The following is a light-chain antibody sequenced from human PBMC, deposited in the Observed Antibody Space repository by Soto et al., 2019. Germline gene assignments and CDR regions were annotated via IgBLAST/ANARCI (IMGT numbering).Light chain of an antibody. V-gene: IGKV1-5*03. CDR1: QTISSW. CDR2: KAS. J-gene: IGKJ1*01. Sequence: DIQMTQSPSTLSGSVGDRVTITCRASQTISSWLAWYQQKPGKAPKIMIYKASTLKSGVPSRFRGSGSGTESTLTISSLKPDDFATYYCQHYNSYSEAFGQGTKVDIK. CDR3: QHYNSYSEA.